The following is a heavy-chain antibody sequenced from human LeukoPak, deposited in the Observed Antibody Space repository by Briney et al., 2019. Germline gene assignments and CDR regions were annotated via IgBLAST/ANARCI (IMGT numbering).Heavy chain of an antibody. D-gene: IGHD3-3*01. Sequence: ASVKVSCKASGGTFSSYAISWVRQAPGQGLEWMGGIIPIFGTANYAQKFQGRVTITADESTSTAYMELSSLRSEDMAVYYCATSDFWSGYYVRFDPWGQGTLVTVSS. CDR2: IIPIFGTA. J-gene: IGHJ5*02. CDR1: GGTFSSYA. V-gene: IGHV1-69*13. CDR3: ATSDFWSGYYVRFDP.